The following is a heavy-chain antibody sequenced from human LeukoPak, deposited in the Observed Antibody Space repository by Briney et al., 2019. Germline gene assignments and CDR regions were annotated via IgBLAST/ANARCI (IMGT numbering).Heavy chain of an antibody. CDR3: ARLGLTTLDC. Sequence: GASVKVSCKASGYTFTSYGISGVRQPAGQGLEGMGWISAYNGNTNYSQKLQGRVTLTTDTSTSTSYMELRGLSSGDTAVYYFARLGLTTLDCWGQGTLVTVSS. CDR2: ISAYNGNT. V-gene: IGHV1-18*01. CDR1: GYTFTSYG. D-gene: IGHD4-11*01. J-gene: IGHJ4*02.